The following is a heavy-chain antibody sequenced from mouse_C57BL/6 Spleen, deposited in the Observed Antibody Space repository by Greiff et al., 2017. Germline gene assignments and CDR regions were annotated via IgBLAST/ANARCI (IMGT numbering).Heavy chain of an antibody. J-gene: IGHJ1*03. CDR3: ARSARPYCYGSRYWYFGV. V-gene: IGHV1-26*01. CDR2: INPNNGGT. D-gene: IGHD1-1*01. CDR1: GYTFTDYY. Sequence: EVQLQQSGPELVKPGASVKISCKASGYTFTDYYMNWVKQSHGKSLEWIGDINPNNGGTSYNQKFKGKATLTVDKSSSTAYMELRRLTSEASAVYYGARSARPYCYGSRYWYFGVWGTGTTVTVSS.